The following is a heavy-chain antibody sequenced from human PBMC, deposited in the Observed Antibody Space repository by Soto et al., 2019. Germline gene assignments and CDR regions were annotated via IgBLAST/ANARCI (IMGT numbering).Heavy chain of an antibody. CDR2: IIPISDTT. Sequence: GASVKVSCKASGGTFSSYAISGVRQAPGQGLEWMGGIIPISDTTNYAQKFQGRVTITADESTSTAYMELSSLRSEDTAVYYCARSQGSSTSLEIYYYYYYGMDVWGQGTTVTVS. J-gene: IGHJ6*02. CDR3: ARSQGSSTSLEIYYYYYYGMDV. D-gene: IGHD2-2*01. CDR1: GGTFSSYA. V-gene: IGHV1-69*13.